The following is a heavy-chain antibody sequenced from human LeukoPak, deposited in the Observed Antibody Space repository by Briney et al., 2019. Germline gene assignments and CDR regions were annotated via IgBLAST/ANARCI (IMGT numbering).Heavy chain of an antibody. J-gene: IGHJ4*02. D-gene: IGHD5-18*01. V-gene: IGHV1-69*04. CDR1: GGTFSSYA. Sequence: SVKVSCKASGGTFSSYAISWVRQAPGQGLEWMGRIIPILGIANYAQKFQGRVTITADKSTSTAYMELSSLRSEDTAVYYCARAGGYSYFLFDYWGQGTPVTVSS. CDR3: ARAGGYSYFLFDY. CDR2: IIPILGIA.